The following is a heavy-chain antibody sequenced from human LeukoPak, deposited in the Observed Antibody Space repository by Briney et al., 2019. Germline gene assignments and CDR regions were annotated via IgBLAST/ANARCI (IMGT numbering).Heavy chain of an antibody. V-gene: IGHV1-58*02. CDR3: TCKYYYDSGSFFPYSYYRMDV. J-gene: IGHJ6*02. D-gene: IGHD3-10*01. CDR2: IVVGSGNT. Sequence: SVKVSCKASGFTFTSSAMQWVRQARGQRLEWIGWIVVGSGNTNYAQKFQERVTITRDMSTSTAYMELSSLRSEDTAVYYCTCKYYYDSGSFFPYSYYRMDVWGQGTTVTVSS. CDR1: GFTFTSSA.